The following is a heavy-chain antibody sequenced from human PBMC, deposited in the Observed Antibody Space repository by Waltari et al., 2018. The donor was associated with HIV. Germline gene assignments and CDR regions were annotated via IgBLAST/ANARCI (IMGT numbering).Heavy chain of an antibody. Sequence: EVQLVESGVGLVQPGGSLRLSGTASGLPFNNFAMRWVRQAPGKGLEWVSVISGSGGTTYYADSVKGRFTVSRDNFKNTVYLQMNSLRAGDTAIYYCAKAVMETAVSSPVDCWGQGALVTVSS. J-gene: IGHJ4*02. CDR2: ISGSGGTT. D-gene: IGHD5-18*01. V-gene: IGHV3-23*04. CDR3: AKAVMETAVSSPVDC. CDR1: GLPFNNFA.